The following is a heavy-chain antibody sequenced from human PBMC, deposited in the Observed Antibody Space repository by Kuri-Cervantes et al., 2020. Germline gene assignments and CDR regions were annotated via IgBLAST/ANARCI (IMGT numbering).Heavy chain of an antibody. V-gene: IGHV3-33*05. CDR3: AIIWFGELEIMDV. J-gene: IGHJ6*02. D-gene: IGHD3-10*01. Sequence: GGSLRLSCAASGFTFSSYGMHWVRQAPGKGLEWVAVISNDGSHMYYVDPVKGRFTISRDNSKNTLYLQMNSLRAEDTAVYYCAIIWFGELEIMDVWGQGTTVTVSS. CDR1: GFTFSSYG. CDR2: ISNDGSHM.